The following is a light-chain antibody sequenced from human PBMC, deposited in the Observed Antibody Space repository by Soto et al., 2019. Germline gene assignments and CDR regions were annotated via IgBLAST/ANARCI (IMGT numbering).Light chain of an antibody. V-gene: IGKV3-20*01. Sequence: EIVLTQSPDTLSLSPGERATLSFSASQSVRSERLAWYQQKPGQAPRLVMFDASNRASGTPERFSGSGSGTDFTLTITRLEPEDFAVYYCQEYHGSPITFGLGTRLEI. CDR2: DAS. CDR3: QEYHGSPIT. J-gene: IGKJ5*01. CDR1: QSVRSER.